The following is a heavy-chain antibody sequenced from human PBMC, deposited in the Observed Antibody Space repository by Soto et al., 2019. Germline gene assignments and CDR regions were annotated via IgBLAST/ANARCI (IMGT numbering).Heavy chain of an antibody. D-gene: IGHD3-10*01. V-gene: IGHV4-34*01. CDR3: ARVAPYRINMVRGNGNYYYYMDV. J-gene: IGHJ6*03. Sequence: WETRSLTCAVYGGSFSGYYWSWIGQPPGKGVAWSGEINHSGNTNYTPSLTSRVTISVDTSKNQFSLKLSSVTAADTAVYYCARVAPYRINMVRGNGNYYYYMDVWGKGTTVTVTS. CDR2: INHSGNT. CDR1: GGSFSGYY.